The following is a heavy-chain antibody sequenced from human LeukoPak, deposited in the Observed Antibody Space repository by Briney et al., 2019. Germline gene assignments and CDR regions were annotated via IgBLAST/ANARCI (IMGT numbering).Heavy chain of an antibody. CDR3: ARKEMGLRTLPFDY. D-gene: IGHD5-12*01. V-gene: IGHV4-34*01. Sequence: GSLRLSCAASGITFSNAWMTWVRQAPGKGLEWIGEINHSGSTNYNPSLKSRVTISVDTSKNQFSLKLSSVTAADTAVYYCARKEMGLRTLPFDYWGQGTLVTVSS. J-gene: IGHJ4*02. CDR2: INHSGST. CDR1: GITFSNAW.